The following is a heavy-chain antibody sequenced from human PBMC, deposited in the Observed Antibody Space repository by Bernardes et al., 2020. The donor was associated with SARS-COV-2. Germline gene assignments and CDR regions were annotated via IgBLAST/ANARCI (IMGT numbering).Heavy chain of an antibody. CDR2: VSSDGSST. D-gene: IGHD1-26*01. V-gene: IGHV3-74*01. J-gene: IGHJ3*02. Sequence: SLRLSCAASGFTFSSHWMYWVRQAPGKGLVWVSRVSSDGSSTNYADSVKGRFTISRDNAKNTLYLQMDSLRAEDTAVYYCARALVGLTRGTRSHAFDIWGQGTMVTVSS. CDR3: ARALVGLTRGTRSHAFDI. CDR1: GFTFSSHW.